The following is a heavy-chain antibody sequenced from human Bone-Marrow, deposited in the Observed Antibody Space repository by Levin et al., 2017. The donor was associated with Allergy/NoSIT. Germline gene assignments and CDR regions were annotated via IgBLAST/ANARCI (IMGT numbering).Heavy chain of an antibody. D-gene: IGHD3-22*01. J-gene: IGHJ2*01. CDR2: INWNGDSI. CDR1: GFIFDQHG. Sequence: RHGESLKISCAASGFIFDQHGMSWVRQAPGKGLEWVSGINWNGDSIDYADSVKGRFTISRDNGRNSLYLQMNGLRAADTALYYCARVRQAGYYESTGSYRVTLWYFDRWGRGTLVTVSS. CDR3: ARVRQAGYYESTGSYRVTLWYFDR. V-gene: IGHV3-20*04.